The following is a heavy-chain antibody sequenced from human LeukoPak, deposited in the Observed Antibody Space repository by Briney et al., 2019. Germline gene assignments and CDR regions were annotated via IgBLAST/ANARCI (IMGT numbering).Heavy chain of an antibody. CDR1: GFTFSDYY. CDR3: ARLDRRDDDY. D-gene: IGHD2-21*01. V-gene: IGHV4-39*01. J-gene: IGHJ4*02. CDR2: IYYSGST. Sequence: PGGSLRLSCAASGFTFSDYYMSWIRQPPGKGLEWIGSIYYSGSTYYNPSLKSRVTISVDTSKNQFSLKLSSVTAADTAVYYCARLDRRDDDYWGQGTLVTVSS.